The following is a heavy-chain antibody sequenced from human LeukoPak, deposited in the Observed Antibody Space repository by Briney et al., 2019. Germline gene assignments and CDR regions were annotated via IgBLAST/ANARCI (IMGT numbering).Heavy chain of an antibody. CDR2: IYSGGDT. Sequence: PGGSLRLSCVVSGFTVSRNYMSWVRQAPGKGLEWVSVIYSGGDTYYADYVKGRFTISRDNSNNTPFLQMNSLRAEDTAVYYCARARPSLDYGDHWGQGTLVTVSS. V-gene: IGHV3-53*05. CDR3: ARARPSLDYGDH. CDR1: GFTVSRNY. J-gene: IGHJ4*02.